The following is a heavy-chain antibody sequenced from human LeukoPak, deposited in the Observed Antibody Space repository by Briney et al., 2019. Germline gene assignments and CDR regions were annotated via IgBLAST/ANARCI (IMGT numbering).Heavy chain of an antibody. CDR1: GYTFTSYG. CDR2: ISAYNGNT. J-gene: IGHJ4*02. CDR3: ARGVGYCSGGNCYGVGSSDY. Sequence: RASVKVSCKASGYTFTSYGISWVRQAPGQGLEWMGWISAYNGNTNYAQKLQGRVTMTTDTSTSTVYMELSSLRSEDTAVYYCARGVGYCSGGNCYGVGSSDYWGQGTLVTVSS. D-gene: IGHD2-15*01. V-gene: IGHV1-18*01.